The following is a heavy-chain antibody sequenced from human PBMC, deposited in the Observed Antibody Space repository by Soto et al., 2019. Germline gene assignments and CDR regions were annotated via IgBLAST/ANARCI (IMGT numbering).Heavy chain of an antibody. Sequence: ASVKVSCKVSGYTLTELSMHWVRQAPGKGLEWMGGFDPEDGETIYAQKFQGRVTMTEDTSTDTAYMELSSLRSEDTAVYYCATSSDSSGYYYVGVFDYWAREPWSPSPQ. CDR3: ATSSDSSGYYYVGVFDY. V-gene: IGHV1-24*01. CDR2: FDPEDGET. D-gene: IGHD3-22*01. CDR1: GYTLTELS. J-gene: IGHJ4*02.